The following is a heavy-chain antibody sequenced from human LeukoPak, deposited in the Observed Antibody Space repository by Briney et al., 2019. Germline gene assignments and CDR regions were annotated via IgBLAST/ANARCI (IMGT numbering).Heavy chain of an antibody. D-gene: IGHD3-16*02. CDR2: INHSGST. CDR1: GGSFSGYY. J-gene: IGHJ1*01. CDR3: ARHPYDYVWGSYRLGYFQH. Sequence: PSETLSLTCAVYGGSFSGYYWSWIRQPPGKGLEWIGEINHSGSTNYNPSLKSRVTISVDTSKNQFSLKLSSVTAADTAVYYCARHPYDYVWGSYRLGYFQHWGQGTLVTVSS. V-gene: IGHV4-34*01.